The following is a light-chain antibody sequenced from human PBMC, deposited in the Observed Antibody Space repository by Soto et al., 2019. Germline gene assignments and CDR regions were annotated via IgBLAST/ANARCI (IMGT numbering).Light chain of an antibody. V-gene: IGLV2-14*01. J-gene: IGLJ2*01. Sequence: QSALTQPASVSGSPGQSITIPCTGTSSDVGGYNFVSWYQQYPGKAPKLMIYDVTNRPSGVSNRFSASKSGNTASLTISGLQAEDEANYYCSSYTISSPLVVFGRGTKLTVL. CDR1: SSDVGGYNF. CDR2: DVT. CDR3: SSYTISSPLVV.